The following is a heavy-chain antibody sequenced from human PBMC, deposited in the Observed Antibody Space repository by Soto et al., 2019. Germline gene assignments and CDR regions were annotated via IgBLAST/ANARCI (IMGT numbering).Heavy chain of an antibody. Sequence: ASVKVSCKASGYTFTGYYMHWVRQAPGQGLEWMGWINPNSGGTNYAQKFQGWVTMTRDTSISTAYMELSRLRSDDTAVYYCARGELLYYYYGMDVWGQGTTVTVSS. CDR3: ARGELLYYYYGMDV. CDR1: GYTFTGYY. V-gene: IGHV1-2*04. CDR2: INPNSGGT. J-gene: IGHJ6*02. D-gene: IGHD1-26*01.